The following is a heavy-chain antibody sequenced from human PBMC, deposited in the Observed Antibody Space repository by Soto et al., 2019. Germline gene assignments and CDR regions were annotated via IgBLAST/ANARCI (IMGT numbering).Heavy chain of an antibody. Sequence: QVQLVESGGGVVQPGKSLRLSCAASGFTFSTYGIHWVRQAPGKGLEWVALISYDGGSKYYGDSVKGRFIISRDNSHNTVSLQMNSLRADDTAVYFCEKEQRAMTVVVADYFDSWGQGTLVTVSS. CDR3: EKEQRAMTVVVADYFDS. CDR2: ISYDGGSK. CDR1: GFTFSTYG. V-gene: IGHV3-30*18. J-gene: IGHJ4*02. D-gene: IGHD3-22*01.